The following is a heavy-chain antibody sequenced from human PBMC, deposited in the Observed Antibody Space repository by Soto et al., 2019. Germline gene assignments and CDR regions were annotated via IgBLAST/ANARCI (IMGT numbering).Heavy chain of an antibody. J-gene: IGHJ4*02. CDR3: ARRVRSGWYLDY. V-gene: IGHV4-39*01. CDR1: GGSISSSSYY. CDR2: IYYSGST. D-gene: IGHD6-19*01. Sequence: SETLSLTCTVSGGSISSSSYYWGWIRQPPGKGLEWIGSIYYSGSTYYNPSLKSRVTISVDTSKNQFSLKLSSVTAADTAVYFCARRVRSGWYLDYWGQGTLVSGSS.